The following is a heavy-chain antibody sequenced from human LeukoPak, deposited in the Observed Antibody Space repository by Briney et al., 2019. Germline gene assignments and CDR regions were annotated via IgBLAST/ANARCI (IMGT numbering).Heavy chain of an antibody. D-gene: IGHD6-13*01. J-gene: IGHJ4*02. CDR1: GFTFSGSA. Sequence: GGSLRLSCTASGFTFSGSAMHWVRQAPGQGLEWMGIINPSGGSTSYAQKFQGRVTMTRDMSTSTVYMELSSLRSEDTAVYYCARVASSSWYVPPDYWGQGTLVTVSS. V-gene: IGHV1-46*01. CDR3: ARVASSSWYVPPDY. CDR2: INPSGGST.